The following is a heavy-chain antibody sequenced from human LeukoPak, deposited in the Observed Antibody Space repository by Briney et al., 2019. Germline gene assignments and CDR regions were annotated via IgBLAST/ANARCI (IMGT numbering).Heavy chain of an antibody. CDR1: GVTFSGYS. D-gene: IGHD3-22*01. J-gene: IGHJ4*02. CDR2: ISSSSSYI. Sequence: GGSLRLSCAASGVTFSGYSMNWVRQAPGKGLEWVSSISSSSSYIYYADSVKGRFTISRDNSKNTLYLQMNSLRAEDTAVYYCAKARWDYDSSGYYVFDYWGQGTLVTVSS. CDR3: AKARWDYDSSGYYVFDY. V-gene: IGHV3-21*04.